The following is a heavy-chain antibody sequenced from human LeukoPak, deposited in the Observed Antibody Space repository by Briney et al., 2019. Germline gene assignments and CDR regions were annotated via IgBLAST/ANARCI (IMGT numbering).Heavy chain of an antibody. V-gene: IGHV3-21*01. J-gene: IGHJ3*02. CDR1: GFTFSNYG. CDR2: ISSNSSYI. Sequence: GGSLRLSCAASGFTFSNYGMHWVRQAPGKGLEWVSSISSNSSYIYYADSVKGRFTISRDNAKNSLYLQMNSLRAEDTAVYYCARVWPSNYDDAFDIWGQGTMVTVSS. CDR3: ARVWPSNYDDAFDI. D-gene: IGHD4-11*01.